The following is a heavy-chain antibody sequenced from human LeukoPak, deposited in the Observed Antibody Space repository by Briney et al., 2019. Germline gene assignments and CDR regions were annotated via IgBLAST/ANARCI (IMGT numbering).Heavy chain of an antibody. V-gene: IGHV4-34*01. CDR2: INHSGST. J-gene: IGHJ3*02. CDR3: ARHDPIAPLDYDFWSGYYDAFDI. D-gene: IGHD3-3*01. CDR1: GGSFSGYY. Sequence: SETLSLTCAVYGGSFSGYYWSWIRQPPGKGLEWIGEINHSGSTNYNPSLKSRVTISVDTSKNQFSLKLSSVTAADTAVYYCARHDPIAPLDYDFWSGYYDAFDIWGQGTMVTVSS.